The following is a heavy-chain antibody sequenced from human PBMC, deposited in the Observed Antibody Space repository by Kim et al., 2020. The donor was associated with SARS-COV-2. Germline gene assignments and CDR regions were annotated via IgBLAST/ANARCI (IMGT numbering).Heavy chain of an antibody. CDR3: ARGNYYELVSLSDYYNG. CDR2: ISFDGRNK. J-gene: IGHJ6*01. CDR1: GVSFDSSA. D-gene: IGHD3-22*01. Sequence: GGSLRLSCAASGVSFDSSAMNWVRQAPGKGLEWVAVISFDGRNKAYADSVEGRFTISRDNSKSTLHLQMNSLRVEDTAVYYCARGNYYELVSLSDYYNG. V-gene: IGHV3-30-3*01.